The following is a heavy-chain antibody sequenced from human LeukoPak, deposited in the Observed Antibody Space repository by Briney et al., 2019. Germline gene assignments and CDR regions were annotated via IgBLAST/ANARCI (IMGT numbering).Heavy chain of an antibody. Sequence: GASVKVSCKASGYTFTGYYMHWVRQAPGQGLEWMGWINPNSGGTNYAQKFQGRVTMTRDTSISTAYMELSRLRSDDTAVYYCASLNVVVPAADFDYWGQGTLVTVSS. J-gene: IGHJ4*02. CDR2: INPNSGGT. V-gene: IGHV1-2*02. CDR1: GYTFTGYY. D-gene: IGHD2-2*01. CDR3: ASLNVVVPAADFDY.